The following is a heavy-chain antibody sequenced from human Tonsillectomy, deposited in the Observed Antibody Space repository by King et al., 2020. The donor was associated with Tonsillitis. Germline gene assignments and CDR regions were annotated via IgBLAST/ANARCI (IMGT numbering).Heavy chain of an antibody. V-gene: IGHV1-69*06. CDR1: GGTLSNYA. D-gene: IGHD2-15*01. Sequence: VQLVQSGAEVKKPGSSVKVSCKASGGTLSNYAITWVRQAPGQGLDWMGGIIPIFGTADYAQKFLGRVTITADKSTSTAYMELSSLRSDDTAVYYCARGKCRNGSCYDWFDPWGQGTLVTVSS. CDR3: ARGKCRNGSCYDWFDP. J-gene: IGHJ5*02. CDR2: IIPIFGTA.